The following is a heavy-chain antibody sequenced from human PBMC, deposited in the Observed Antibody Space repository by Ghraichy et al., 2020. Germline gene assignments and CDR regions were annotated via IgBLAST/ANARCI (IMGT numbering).Heavy chain of an antibody. D-gene: IGHD3-10*01. Sequence: ASVKVSCKASGYTFTSYGISWVRHAPGQGLEWMGWISAYNGNTNYAQKLQGRVTMTTDTSTSTAYMELRSLRSDDTAVYYCARDRRTMVRGVIITPPLDYWGQGTLVTVSS. V-gene: IGHV1-18*04. CDR2: ISAYNGNT. CDR3: ARDRRTMVRGVIITPPLDY. J-gene: IGHJ4*02. CDR1: GYTFTSYG.